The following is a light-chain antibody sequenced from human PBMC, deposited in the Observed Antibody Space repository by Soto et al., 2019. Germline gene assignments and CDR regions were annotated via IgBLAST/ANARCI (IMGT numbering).Light chain of an antibody. CDR1: QSVSSTY. CDR3: QQDGSSWT. CDR2: GAS. J-gene: IGKJ1*01. Sequence: ESVLAHCGCTLSLSPGEIATLSCGASQSVSSTYLALYQQKPGQAPRLLIYGASSRATGIPDRFSGSGSGTDFILTISRLEPEDFAMYYCQQDGSSWTFGQGTKVDNK. V-gene: IGKV3-20*01.